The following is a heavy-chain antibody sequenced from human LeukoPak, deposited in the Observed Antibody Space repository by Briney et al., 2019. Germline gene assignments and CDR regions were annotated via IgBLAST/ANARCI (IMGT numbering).Heavy chain of an antibody. V-gene: IGHV3-11*01. Sequence: GGSLRLSCAASGFPFSDYYMSWMRQAPGKGLEWVSYISSSGSTIYYADSVKGRFTISRDNAKNSLYLQMNSLRAEDTAVYYCARDHRFGELYLEFDYWGQGTLVTVSS. D-gene: IGHD3-10*01. CDR2: ISSSGSTI. CDR1: GFPFSDYY. CDR3: ARDHRFGELYLEFDY. J-gene: IGHJ4*02.